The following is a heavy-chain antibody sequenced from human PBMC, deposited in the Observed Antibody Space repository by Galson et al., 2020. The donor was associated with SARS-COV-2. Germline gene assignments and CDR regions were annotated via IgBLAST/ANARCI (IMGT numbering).Heavy chain of an antibody. CDR2: IYYSGST. J-gene: IGHJ6*02. V-gene: IGHV4-59*13. D-gene: IGHD3-3*01. Sequence: SETLSLTCTASGGSISSYYWSWIRQPPGKGLEWIGYIYYSGSTNYNPSPKSRVTISVDTSKNQFSLKLSSVTAADTAVYYCARDRQYYDFWSGYSSFGMDVWGQGTTVTVSS. CDR1: GGSISSYY. CDR3: ARDRQYYDFWSGYSSFGMDV.